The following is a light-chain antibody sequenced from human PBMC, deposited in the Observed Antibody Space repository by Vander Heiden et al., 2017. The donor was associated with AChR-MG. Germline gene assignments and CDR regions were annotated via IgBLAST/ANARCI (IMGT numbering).Light chain of an antibody. J-gene: IGKJ1*01. CDR2: GPS. CDR1: QSVNSN. CDR3: HQYNNWPRT. V-gene: IGKV3-15*01. Sequence: ETVLTQSPATLSVSLGDHATLSCKAGQSVNSNLAWYQQNPGQAHRLLIYGPSTRAMGIPVRFSDSESGTEFTLTISSPQSEDFAVYYCHQYNNWPRTFGQGTKVEIK.